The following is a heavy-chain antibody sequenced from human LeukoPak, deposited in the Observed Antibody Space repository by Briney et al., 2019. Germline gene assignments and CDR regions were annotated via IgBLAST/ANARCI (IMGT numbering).Heavy chain of an antibody. V-gene: IGHV3-7*05. CDR2: IKQDGSEK. D-gene: IGHD4-23*01. J-gene: IGHJ2*01. CDR1: GFTFSSYW. CDR3: ARGGGNLDLYFDL. Sequence: GGSLRLSCAASGFTFSSYWMTWVRQAPGKGLEWVANIKQDGSEKYYVDSVKGRFTISRDNAENSLYLQMISLRAEDTAVYYCARGGGNLDLYFDLWGRGTLVTVSS.